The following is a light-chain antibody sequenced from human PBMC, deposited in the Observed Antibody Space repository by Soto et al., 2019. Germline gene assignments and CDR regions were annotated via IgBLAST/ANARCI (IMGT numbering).Light chain of an antibody. Sequence: EVVLTQAPGSLALSPGEGAPLSCRASQSVSNNYLAWYQQKPGQAPRLLIYGASNRATGIPDRFSGSGSGTDFTLTISRLEPEDFAVYYCQQYGSSGTFGQGTKVDIK. CDR2: GAS. V-gene: IGKV3-20*01. CDR1: QSVSNNY. CDR3: QQYGSSGT. J-gene: IGKJ1*01.